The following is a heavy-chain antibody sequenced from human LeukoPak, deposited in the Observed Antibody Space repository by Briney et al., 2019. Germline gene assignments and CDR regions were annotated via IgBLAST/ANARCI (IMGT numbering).Heavy chain of an antibody. Sequence: GASVKVSCKASGYTFTSYAMHWVRQAPGQRLEWMGWINAGNGNTKYSQKFQGRVTITRDTSASTAYMELSSLRSEDTAVYYCARDRITMVRGGLNWFGPWGQGTLVTVSS. CDR1: GYTFTSYA. CDR2: INAGNGNT. D-gene: IGHD3-10*01. J-gene: IGHJ5*02. V-gene: IGHV1-3*01. CDR3: ARDRITMVRGGLNWFGP.